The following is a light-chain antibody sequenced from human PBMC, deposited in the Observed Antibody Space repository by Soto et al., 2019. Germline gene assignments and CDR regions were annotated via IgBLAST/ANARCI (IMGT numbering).Light chain of an antibody. V-gene: IGLV1-40*01. CDR3: QSYDSRLTGSGV. J-gene: IGLJ3*02. CDR2: GNS. CDR1: STNIGAGYD. Sequence: QSVLTQPPSVSGAPGQRVTISCTGSSTNIGAGYDVHWYQQLPGTAPKLLIYGNSNRPSGVPDRFSGSKSGTSASLAITGLQAEDEADYSCQSYDSRLTGSGVFGGGTKVTVL.